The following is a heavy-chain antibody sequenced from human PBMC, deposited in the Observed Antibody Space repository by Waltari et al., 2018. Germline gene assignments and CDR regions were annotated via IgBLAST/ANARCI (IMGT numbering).Heavy chain of an antibody. Sequence: QVQLVESGGGVVQPGRSLRLSCAASESTFSSYAMHWVRQAPGKGLEWVAVISYNGRNIYYVDSVKGRFTISRDNSEKMLYLQMNSLRIEDTAVYYCTRDYCDRTNCHGMDVWGQGTTVTVSS. CDR1: ESTFSSYA. D-gene: IGHD3-22*01. J-gene: IGHJ6*02. V-gene: IGHV3-30*04. CDR2: ISYNGRNI. CDR3: TRDYCDRTNCHGMDV.